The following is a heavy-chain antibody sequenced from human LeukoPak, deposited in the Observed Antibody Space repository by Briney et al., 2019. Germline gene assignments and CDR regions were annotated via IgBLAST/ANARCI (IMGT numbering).Heavy chain of an antibody. CDR2: IYYSGST. CDR3: ARKVVVAAREPYFDY. Sequence: PSETLSLTCTVSGGSISSYYWSWIRQPPGKGLEWIGYIYYSGSTNYNPSLKSRVTISVDTSNNQPSLNLSSVTAADSAVYYCARKVVVAAREPYFDYWGQGTLVTVSS. D-gene: IGHD2-15*01. J-gene: IGHJ4*02. CDR1: GGSISSYY. V-gene: IGHV4-59*01.